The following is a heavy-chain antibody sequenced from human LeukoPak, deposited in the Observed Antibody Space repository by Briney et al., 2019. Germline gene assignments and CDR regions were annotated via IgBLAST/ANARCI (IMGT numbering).Heavy chain of an antibody. CDR3: ANSVGARDFGY. CDR2: ISSSSSYI. J-gene: IGHJ4*02. D-gene: IGHD1-26*01. V-gene: IGHV3-21*01. CDR1: GFTFSSYS. Sequence: GGSLRLSCAASGFTFSSYSMNWVRQAPGKGLEWVSSISSSSSYIYYADSVKGRFTISRDNAKNSLYLQMNSLRAEDTAVYYCANSVGARDFGYWAREPWSPSPQ.